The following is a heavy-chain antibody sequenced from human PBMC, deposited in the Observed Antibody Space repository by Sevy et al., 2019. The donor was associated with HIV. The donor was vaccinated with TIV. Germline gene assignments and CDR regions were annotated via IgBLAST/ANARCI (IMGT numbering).Heavy chain of an antibody. J-gene: IGHJ6*02. D-gene: IGHD6-19*01. CDR1: GYTFTGYY. Sequence: ASVKVSCKASGYTFTGYYMHWVRQAPGQGLEWMGWINPNSGGTNYAQKFQGRVTMTRDTSISTAYMELSRLRSDDTAVYYCATDPGIAVAGTDYHYGMDVWGQGTTVTVSS. V-gene: IGHV1-2*02. CDR2: INPNSGGT. CDR3: ATDPGIAVAGTDYHYGMDV.